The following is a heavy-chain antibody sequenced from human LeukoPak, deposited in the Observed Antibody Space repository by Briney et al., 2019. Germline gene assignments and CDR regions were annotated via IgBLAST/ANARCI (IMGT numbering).Heavy chain of an antibody. CDR3: ARHGSGRYYPAEGRVDY. V-gene: IGHV1-46*03. Sequence: ASVKVSCKAFVYGFTSYYIHWVRQAPGQGLEWMGIINPSVGGTTYARKFLGRVTMTRDTSTSTVYMELSSLRSEDTAVYYCARHGSGRYYPAEGRVDYWGQGTLVTVSS. CDR1: VYGFTSYY. J-gene: IGHJ4*02. CDR2: INPSVGGT. D-gene: IGHD3-10*01.